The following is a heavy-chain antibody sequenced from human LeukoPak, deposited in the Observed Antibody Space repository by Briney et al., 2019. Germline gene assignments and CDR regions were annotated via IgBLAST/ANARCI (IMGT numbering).Heavy chain of an antibody. CDR2: ISGSGGST. J-gene: IGHJ6*02. D-gene: IGHD3-22*01. V-gene: IGHV3-23*01. Sequence: GGSLRLSCAASGFTFSSYWMHWVRQAPGKGLEWVSAISGSGGSTYYADSVKGRFTISRDNSKNTLYLQMNSLRAEDTAVYYCAKDKGDSSGYYYARGYYYGMDVWGQGTTVTVSS. CDR3: AKDKGDSSGYYYARGYYYGMDV. CDR1: GFTFSSYW.